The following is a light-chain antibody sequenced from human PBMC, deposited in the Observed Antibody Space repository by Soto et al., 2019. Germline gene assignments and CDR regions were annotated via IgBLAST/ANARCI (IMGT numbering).Light chain of an antibody. CDR2: DTS. J-gene: IGKJ1*01. CDR3: QQYGSSPGT. Sequence: EIVFTQSPGTLSLSSGERATLSCRASQSISDGYLAWYQQKPGQAPSLLIYDTSTRATGIPDRFSGSGSGTDFALTINRVEPEDCAIYFCQQYGSSPGTFGHGTKVDIK. CDR1: QSISDGY. V-gene: IGKV3-20*01.